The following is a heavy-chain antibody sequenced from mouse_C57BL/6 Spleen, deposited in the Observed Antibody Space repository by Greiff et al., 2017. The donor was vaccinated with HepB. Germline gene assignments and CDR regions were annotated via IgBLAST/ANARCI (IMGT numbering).Heavy chain of an antibody. D-gene: IGHD1-1*01. CDR3: ARDTTVVAPPAY. CDR1: GYTFTSYW. CDR2: IDPEDGET. Sequence: VQLQQPGAELVKPGASVKLSCKASGYTFTSYWMHWVKQRTEQGLEWIGRIDPEDGETKYAPKFQGKATITADTSSNTAYLQLSSLTSEDTAVYYCARDTTVVAPPAYWGQGTLVTVSA. V-gene: IGHV14-2*01. J-gene: IGHJ3*01.